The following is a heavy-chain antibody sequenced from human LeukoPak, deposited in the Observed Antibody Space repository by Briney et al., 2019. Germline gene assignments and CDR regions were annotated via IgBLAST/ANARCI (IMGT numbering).Heavy chain of an antibody. D-gene: IGHD1-1*01. Sequence: PSETLSLTCSVSSGSMTTKDYFWAWIRQPPGKGLEWIGSVYYSGGTYLNPSNPSLKSQIIISVDTSKNQFSLNLISVSAADTAIYYCARHTQLGYFFDYWGQGTLVTVSS. CDR2: VYYSGGT. CDR3: ARHTQLGYFFDY. V-gene: IGHV4-39*01. J-gene: IGHJ4*02. CDR1: SGSMTTKDYF.